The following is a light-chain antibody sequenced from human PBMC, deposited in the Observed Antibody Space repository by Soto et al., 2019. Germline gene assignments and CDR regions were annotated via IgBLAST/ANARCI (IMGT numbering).Light chain of an antibody. Sequence: EIVVTQSPGTLSLSPGERATLSCRASQSISSSYLAWYQQKPGQAPRLLIYGASNRATGIPDRFSGSGSGTDFTLTISRLEPEDFAVYYCQQYVNLLYPFGQGTKLEIK. CDR1: QSISSSY. CDR2: GAS. V-gene: IGKV3-20*01. CDR3: QQYVNLLYP. J-gene: IGKJ2*01.